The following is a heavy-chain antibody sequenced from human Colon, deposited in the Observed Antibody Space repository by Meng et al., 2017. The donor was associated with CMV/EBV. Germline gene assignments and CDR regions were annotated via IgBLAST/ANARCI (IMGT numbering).Heavy chain of an antibody. D-gene: IGHD2-15*01. V-gene: IGHV3-30-3*01. CDR3: AKDIGGSYAHYCYGMDV. J-gene: IGHJ6*02. CDR1: GITFTSYA. Sequence: GGSLRLSCAASGITFTSYAFHWVRQAPGKGLEWVAVILYAGDNKYYADFVRGRFTLSRDNSKNTLYLQMNSLRPEDTATYYCAKDIGGSYAHYCYGMDVWGQGTTVTVSS. CDR2: ILYAGDNK.